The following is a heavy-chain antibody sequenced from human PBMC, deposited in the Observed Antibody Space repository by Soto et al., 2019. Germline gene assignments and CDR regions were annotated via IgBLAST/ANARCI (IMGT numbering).Heavy chain of an antibody. D-gene: IGHD3-9*01. J-gene: IGHJ6*02. CDR2: IWYDGSNK. V-gene: IGHV3-33*01. CDR1: GFTFSSYG. Sequence: GGSLRLSCAASGFTFSSYGMHWVRQAPGKGLEWVAVIWYDGSNKYYADSVKGRFTISRDNSKNTLYLQMNSLRAEDTAVYYCARAPGPTYYDILTHYYYYGMDVWGQGTTVTVSS. CDR3: ARAPGPTYYDILTHYYYYGMDV.